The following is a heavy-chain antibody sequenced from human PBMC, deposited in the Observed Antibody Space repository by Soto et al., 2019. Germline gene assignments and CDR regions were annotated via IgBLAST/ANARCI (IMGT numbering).Heavy chain of an antibody. Sequence: QVQLVQSGAEVKKPGSSVKVSCKSSGGTFSSFALSWVRQAPGQGLEWMGGIIPIFDTPNYALKFEGRVTITADKSTSTAYMVLGSLGSGDTAVYYCARGGYIGLGGYYGMDVWGQGTTVTVSS. CDR2: IIPIFDTP. J-gene: IGHJ6*02. CDR1: GGTFSSFA. D-gene: IGHD5-12*01. V-gene: IGHV1-69*06. CDR3: ARGGYIGLGGYYGMDV.